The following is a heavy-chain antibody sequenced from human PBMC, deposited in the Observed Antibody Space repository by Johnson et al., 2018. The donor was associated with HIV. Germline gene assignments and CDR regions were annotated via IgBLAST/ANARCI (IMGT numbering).Heavy chain of an antibody. D-gene: IGHD3-22*01. CDR3: ASHHDSSVVDAFDI. CDR1: GFTFSDYA. CDR2: LSNTGLNT. J-gene: IGHJ3*02. V-gene: IGHV3-23*04. Sequence: MLLVESGGGVVQPGGSLRLSCAASGFTFSDYAMAWVRQAPGKGLQWLAELSNTGLNTYYADSVRGRFTISRDNSKNMLYLQVNSLRAEDTAVYYCASHHDSSVVDAFDIWGQGTKVTVSS.